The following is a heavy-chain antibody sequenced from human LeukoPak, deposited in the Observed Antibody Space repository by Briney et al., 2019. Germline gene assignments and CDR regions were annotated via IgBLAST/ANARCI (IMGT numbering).Heavy chain of an antibody. Sequence: GGSLRLSCAASGFSVSSNYMSWVRQAPGKGLEWVSVIYSGDRTYYADSVKGRFTISRDGSKNTLYLQMSNLRVEDTAVYYCERVSMSQYWGQGTLVTVSS. J-gene: IGHJ4*02. CDR3: ERVSMSQY. V-gene: IGHV3-53*01. CDR2: IYSGDRT. D-gene: IGHD5/OR15-5a*01. CDR1: GFSVSSNY.